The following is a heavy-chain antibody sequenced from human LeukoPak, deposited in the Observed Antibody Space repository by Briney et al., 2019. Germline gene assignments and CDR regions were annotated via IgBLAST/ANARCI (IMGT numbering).Heavy chain of an antibody. D-gene: IGHD3-22*01. Sequence: SGGSLRLSCAASGFTFSSYAMHWVRQAPGKGLEWVAVISYDGSNKYYADSVKGRFTISRDNPKNTLYLQMNSLRAEDTAVYYCARDHSYYDSSGYYYDYFDYWGQGTLVTVSS. J-gene: IGHJ4*02. CDR1: GFTFSSYA. V-gene: IGHV3-30*01. CDR3: ARDHSYYDSSGYYYDYFDY. CDR2: ISYDGSNK.